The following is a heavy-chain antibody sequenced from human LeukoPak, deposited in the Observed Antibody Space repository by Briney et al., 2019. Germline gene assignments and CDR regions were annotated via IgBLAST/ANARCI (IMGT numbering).Heavy chain of an antibody. CDR1: GFTVSSSY. J-gene: IGHJ4*02. D-gene: IGHD5-18*01. CDR3: ARVGDSYGCDY. CDR2: IYSGGST. V-gene: IGHV3-66*01. Sequence: GGSLRLSCAASGFTVSSSYMSWVRQAPGKGLEWVSVIYSGGSTYYADSVKGRFTISRDNSKNTLYLQMNSLRAEDTAVYYCARVGDSYGCDYWGQGTLVTVSS.